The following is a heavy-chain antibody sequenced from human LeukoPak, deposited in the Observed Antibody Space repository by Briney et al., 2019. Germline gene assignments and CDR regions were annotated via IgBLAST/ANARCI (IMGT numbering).Heavy chain of an antibody. CDR1: GFSFTGYW. D-gene: IGHD5-12*01. CDR2: LHPDGSER. J-gene: IGHJ4*02. Sequence: GGSRRLSFAASGFSFTGYWLTWVGQAPGKGLEWVARLHPDGSERNYVGSVEGRFTVFGDNAKSSLFLQMHSLRVEDTAVYYCARGGYSFDYLGQGTLVTVSS. V-gene: IGHV3-7*01. CDR3: ARGGYSFDY.